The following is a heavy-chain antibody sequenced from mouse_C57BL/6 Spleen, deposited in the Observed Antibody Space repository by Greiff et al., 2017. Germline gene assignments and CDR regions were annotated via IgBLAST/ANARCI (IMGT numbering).Heavy chain of an antibody. V-gene: IGHV1-42*01. D-gene: IGHD1-1*01. CDR1: GYSFTGYY. CDR2: INPSTGGT. J-gene: IGHJ4*01. Sequence: EVQLQESGPELVKPGASVKISCKASGYSFTGYYMNWVKQSPEKSLEWIGEINPSTGGTTYNQKFKAKATLTVDKSSSKAYMQLKSLTSEDSAVYYCASYYYGSSYAMDYWGQGTSVTVSS. CDR3: ASYYYGSSYAMDY.